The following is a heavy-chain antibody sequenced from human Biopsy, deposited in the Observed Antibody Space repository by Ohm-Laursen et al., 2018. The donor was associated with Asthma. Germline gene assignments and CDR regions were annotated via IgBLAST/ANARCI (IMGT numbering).Heavy chain of an antibody. V-gene: IGHV3-30-3*02. CDR2: ISYDGSNK. CDR3: AKRGSYFDY. D-gene: IGHD1-26*01. Sequence: SLRLSCAASGFTFSSYAMHWVRQAPGKGLEWVAVISYDGSNKYYTDSVKGRFTISRDKSKNTLYMQMNSLRAEDTAVYYCAKRGSYFDYWGQGTLVTVSS. CDR1: GFTFSSYA. J-gene: IGHJ4*02.